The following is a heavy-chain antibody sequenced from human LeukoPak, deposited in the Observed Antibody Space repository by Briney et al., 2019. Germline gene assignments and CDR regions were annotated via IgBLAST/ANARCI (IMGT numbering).Heavy chain of an antibody. V-gene: IGHV1-8*03. CDR1: GYTFTSYD. CDR3: ARGTKYDFWSGYYPYYYYYYMDV. J-gene: IGHJ6*03. Sequence: ASVKVSCKASGYTFTSYDINWVRQATGQGLEWMGWMNPNSGNTGYAQKFQGRVTITRNTSISTAYMELSSLRSEDTAVYYCARGTKYDFWSGYYPYYYYYYMDVWGKGTTVTVSS. D-gene: IGHD3-3*01. CDR2: MNPNSGNT.